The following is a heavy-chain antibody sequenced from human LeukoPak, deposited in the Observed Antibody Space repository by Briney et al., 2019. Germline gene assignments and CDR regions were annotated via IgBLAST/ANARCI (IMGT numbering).Heavy chain of an antibody. D-gene: IGHD2-8*01. J-gene: IGHJ6*03. CDR3: AKDRCSNGIGCYYYYMDV. CDR1: GFTFSDYS. V-gene: IGHV3-30*02. Sequence: GGSLRLSCAASGFTFSDYSMNWVRQAPGKGLKWVAYIQNDGSNEQYADSVKGRFSISRDSSKNILYLQMNSLRAEDTAVYYCAKDRCSNGIGCYYYYMDVWGKGTTVTISS. CDR2: IQNDGSNE.